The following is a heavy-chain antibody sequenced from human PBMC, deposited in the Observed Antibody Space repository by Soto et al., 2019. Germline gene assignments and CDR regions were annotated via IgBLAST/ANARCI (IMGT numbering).Heavy chain of an antibody. CDR1: GFTFSSYG. J-gene: IGHJ3*02. V-gene: IGHV3-33*01. Sequence: QVQLVESGGGVVQPGRSLRLSCAASGFTFSSYGMHWVRQAPGKGLEWVAVIWYDGSNKYYADSVKGRFTISRDNSKNPLFLQINRRRAEATAVYYGARDLRYGDYGLDAFAIWGQGTMVPVSS. CDR3: ARDLRYGDYGLDAFAI. D-gene: IGHD4-17*01. CDR2: IWYDGSNK.